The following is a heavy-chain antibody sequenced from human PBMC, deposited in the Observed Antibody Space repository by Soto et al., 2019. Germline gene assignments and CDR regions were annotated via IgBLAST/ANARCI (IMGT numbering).Heavy chain of an antibody. D-gene: IGHD3-10*01. V-gene: IGHV1-8*01. CDR3: ARGPVRGVKTGSTYYFDY. J-gene: IGHJ4*02. CDR2: MNPNSGNT. Sequence: ASVKVSCKASGYTFTSYDINWVRQASGQGLEWMGWMNPNSGNTGYAQKFQGRVTMTRNTSISTAYMELSSLRSEDTAVYYCARGPVRGVKTGSTYYFDYWGQGTLVTVSS. CDR1: GYTFTSYD.